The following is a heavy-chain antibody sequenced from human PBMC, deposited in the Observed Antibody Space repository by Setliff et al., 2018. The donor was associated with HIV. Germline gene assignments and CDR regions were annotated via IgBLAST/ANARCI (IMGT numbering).Heavy chain of an antibody. Sequence: SGPTLVNPTQTLTLTCTFSGFSLSTSGMCVTWIRQPPGKALEWLARIDWDDDKYYITSLKTRLTISKDTSKNQVVLGMSNMDPVDTATYYCARSIAVAGSEGSYYYYYYMDVWGKGTTVTVSS. CDR1: GFSLSTSGMC. D-gene: IGHD6-19*01. CDR2: IDWDDDK. CDR3: ARSIAVAGSEGSYYYYYYMDV. J-gene: IGHJ6*03. V-gene: IGHV2-70*11.